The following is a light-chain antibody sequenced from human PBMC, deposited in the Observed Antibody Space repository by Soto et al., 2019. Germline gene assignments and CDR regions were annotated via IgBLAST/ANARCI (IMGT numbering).Light chain of an antibody. CDR2: WAS. CDR1: QTVLYSPNNKNY. Sequence: DIVMTQSPDSLAVSLGERATINCKSSQTVLYSPNNKNYLAWYQKKAGQPPKLLIYWASTRESGVPDRFSGSGSGPDFTLTISSLQAEDVAVYYCQQYYDTPRTFGQGTKVEFK. J-gene: IGKJ1*01. V-gene: IGKV4-1*01. CDR3: QQYYDTPRT.